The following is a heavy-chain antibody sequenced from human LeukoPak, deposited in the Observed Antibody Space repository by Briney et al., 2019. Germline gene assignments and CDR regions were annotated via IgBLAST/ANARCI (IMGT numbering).Heavy chain of an antibody. CDR3: AKDSSGSGSLAYYFDY. CDR1: GFTFDDYA. J-gene: IGHJ4*02. CDR2: ISWNSGSI. Sequence: PGRSLRLSCAASGFTFDDYAMHWVRQAPGKGLEWVSGISWNSGSIGYADSVKGRFTISRDNAKNPLYLQMNSLRAEDTALYYCAKDSSGSGSLAYYFDYWGQGTLVTVSS. D-gene: IGHD3-10*01. V-gene: IGHV3-9*01.